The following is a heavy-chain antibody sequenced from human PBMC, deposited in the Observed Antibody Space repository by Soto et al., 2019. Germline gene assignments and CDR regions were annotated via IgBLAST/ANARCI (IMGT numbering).Heavy chain of an antibody. J-gene: IGHJ4*02. D-gene: IGHD3-22*01. CDR1: GGSISSGGYY. V-gene: IGHV4-31*03. CDR2: IYYSGST. CDR3: AREKNYDSSGYYRRVFDY. Sequence: QVQLQESGPGLVKPSQTLSLTCTVSGGSISSGGYYWSWIRQHPGKGLEWIGYIYYSGSTYYNPSLKSRVTISVDTSKNHFSLKLSSVTAADTAVYYCAREKNYDSSGYYRRVFDYWGQGTLVTVSS.